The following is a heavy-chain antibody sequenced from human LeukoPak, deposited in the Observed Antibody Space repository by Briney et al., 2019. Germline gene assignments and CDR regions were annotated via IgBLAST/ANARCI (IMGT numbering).Heavy chain of an antibody. Sequence: GGSLRLSRAASGFTFSSYGMHWVRQAPGKGLEWVAFIRYDGSNKYYADSVKGRFTISRDNSKNTLYLQMNSLRSEDTAVYYCATGYCTNGVCYRFDYWGQGTLVTVSS. D-gene: IGHD2-8*01. CDR1: GFTFSSYG. V-gene: IGHV3-30*02. CDR3: ATGYCTNGVCYRFDY. J-gene: IGHJ4*02. CDR2: IRYDGSNK.